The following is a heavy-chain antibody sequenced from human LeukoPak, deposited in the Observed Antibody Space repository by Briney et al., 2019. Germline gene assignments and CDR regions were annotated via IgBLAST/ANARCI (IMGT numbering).Heavy chain of an antibody. CDR3: AKTLVDGRDLQH. CDR1: GFTFSNYG. Sequence: SGGSLRLSCAASGFTFSNYGMSWVRQAPGKGLEWASAISGSGGSTYYADSVKGRFTISRDNSKNTLYLQMNSLRAEDTAVYYCAKTLVDGRDLQHWGQGTLVTVSS. V-gene: IGHV3-23*01. CDR2: ISGSGGST. D-gene: IGHD1-26*01. J-gene: IGHJ1*01.